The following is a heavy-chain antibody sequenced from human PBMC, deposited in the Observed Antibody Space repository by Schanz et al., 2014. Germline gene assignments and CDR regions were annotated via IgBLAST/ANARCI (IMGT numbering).Heavy chain of an antibody. Sequence: QVQLVESGGGLVKPGGSLRLSCAASGFTFSDYYMSWIRQAPGKGLEWVSYISGTTTCTNYADSVKGRFTISRDNAKNSLYLQMNSLRAEDTAVYYCAREQIMAAAGRVDYWGHGALVTVSS. CDR2: ISGTTTCT. V-gene: IGHV3-11*05. CDR1: GFTFSDYY. J-gene: IGHJ4*01. D-gene: IGHD6-13*01. CDR3: AREQIMAAAGRVDY.